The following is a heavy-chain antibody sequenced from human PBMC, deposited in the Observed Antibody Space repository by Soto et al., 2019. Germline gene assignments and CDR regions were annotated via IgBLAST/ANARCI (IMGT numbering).Heavy chain of an antibody. D-gene: IGHD3-10*01. CDR2: VHYSGSA. CDR1: GGSISTSSYF. Sequence: SETLSLTCSVSGGSISTSSYFWGWIRQPPGKGLEWVGAVHYSGSANYRSSLQSRVTISVDTSQNQFSLRLRSVTAADTAVYYCARHRWGSGSYSGLLDFWGQGALVTISS. V-gene: IGHV4-39*01. CDR3: ARHRWGSGSYSGLLDF. J-gene: IGHJ4*02.